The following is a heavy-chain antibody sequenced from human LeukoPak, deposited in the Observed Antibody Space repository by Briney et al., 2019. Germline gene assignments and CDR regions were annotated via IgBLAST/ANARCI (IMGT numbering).Heavy chain of an antibody. D-gene: IGHD3-10*01. CDR2: IYYSGST. CDR1: GGSISSGDYY. J-gene: IGHJ5*02. Sequence: PQTLSLTCTVSGGSISSGDYYWSWIRQPPGKGLEWIGYIYYSGSTYYNPSLKSRVTISVDTSKNQFSLKLSSVTAADTAVYYCARDNYGSGSHAPGVWFDPWGQGTLVTVSS. CDR3: ARDNYGSGSHAPGVWFDP. V-gene: IGHV4-30-4*01.